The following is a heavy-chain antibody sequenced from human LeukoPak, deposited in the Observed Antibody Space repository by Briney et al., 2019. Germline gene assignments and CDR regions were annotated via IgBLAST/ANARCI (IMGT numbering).Heavy chain of an antibody. CDR3: ARDDGMRTVDY. J-gene: IGHJ4*02. CDR1: GFTFSSYW. V-gene: IGHV3-7*01. Sequence: PGGPLRLSCSASGFTFSSYWMSWVRQAPGKGLEWVANMKQDGSEKYYVDSVKGRFTISRDNAEKSLYLQMNSLRVEDTAVYYCARDDGMRTVDYWGQGTLVTVSS. CDR2: MKQDGSEK. D-gene: IGHD1-14*01.